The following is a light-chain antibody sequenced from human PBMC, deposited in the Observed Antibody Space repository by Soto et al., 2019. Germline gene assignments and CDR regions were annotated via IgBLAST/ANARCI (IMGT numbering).Light chain of an antibody. CDR1: QSISRY. Sequence: DIQMTQSPSSLSASVGDRVTITCRASQSISRYLNWYQQKPGKAPKLLIYAASSLQGGVSSRFGCHESGTDFTLTISILQPEDSATYYCQQTYNMPFTFGPGTKVDIK. V-gene: IGKV1-39*01. J-gene: IGKJ3*01. CDR3: QQTYNMPFT. CDR2: AAS.